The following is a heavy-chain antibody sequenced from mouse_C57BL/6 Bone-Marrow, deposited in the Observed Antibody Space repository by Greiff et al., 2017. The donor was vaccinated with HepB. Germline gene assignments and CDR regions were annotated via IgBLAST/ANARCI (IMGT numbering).Heavy chain of an antibody. Sequence: QVQLQQPGAELVKPGASVKLSCKASGYTFTSYWMQWVKQRPGQGLEWIGEIDPSDSYTNYKQKFKGKATLTVDTSSSTAYMQLSSLTSEDSAVYYCARYPYYGSSYRYFDVWGTGTTVTVSS. CDR2: IDPSDSYT. D-gene: IGHD1-1*01. CDR1: GYTFTSYW. CDR3: ARYPYYGSSYRYFDV. V-gene: IGHV1-50*01. J-gene: IGHJ1*03.